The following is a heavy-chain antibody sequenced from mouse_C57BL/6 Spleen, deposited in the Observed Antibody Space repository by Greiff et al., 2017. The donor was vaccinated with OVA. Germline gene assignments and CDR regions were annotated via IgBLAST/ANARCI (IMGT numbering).Heavy chain of an antibody. J-gene: IGHJ1*03. Sequence: VQLQQPGAELVMPGASVKLSCKASGYTFTSYWMHWVKQRPGQGLEWSGEIDPSDSYTNYNQKFKGKSTLTVDKSSSTAYMQLSSLTSEDSAVYYCARWTYYGSSYEGYFDVWGTGTTVTVSS. V-gene: IGHV1-69*01. D-gene: IGHD1-1*01. CDR1: GYTFTSYW. CDR2: IDPSDSYT. CDR3: ARWTYYGSSYEGYFDV.